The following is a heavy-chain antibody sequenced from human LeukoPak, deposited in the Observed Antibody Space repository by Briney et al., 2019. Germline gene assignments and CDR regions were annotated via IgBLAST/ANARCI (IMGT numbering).Heavy chain of an antibody. CDR3: ASYPPGIAVAGTDY. V-gene: IGHV3-53*01. Sequence: GGSLRLSCAASGFTVSSNYMSWVRQAPGKGLEWVSVIYSGGSTYYADSVKGRFTISRDNSKNTLYLQMNSLRAEDTAVYYCASYPPGIAVAGTDYWGQGTLVTVSS. D-gene: IGHD6-19*01. CDR2: IYSGGST. CDR1: GFTVSSNY. J-gene: IGHJ4*02.